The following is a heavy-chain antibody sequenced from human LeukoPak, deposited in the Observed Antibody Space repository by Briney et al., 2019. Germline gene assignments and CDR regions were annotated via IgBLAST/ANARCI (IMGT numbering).Heavy chain of an antibody. J-gene: IGHJ2*01. V-gene: IGHV3-23*01. CDR1: GFTFSSYA. CDR3: AKSTDDWYFDL. Sequence: GGSLRPSCAASGFTFSSYALTWVRQAPGKGLEWVSTISDGRGSTHYADSVKGRFTISTDNSKNTLYLQVNSLRAEDTAVYYCAKSTDDWYFDLWGRGTLVTVSS. CDR2: ISDGRGST. D-gene: IGHD1-1*01.